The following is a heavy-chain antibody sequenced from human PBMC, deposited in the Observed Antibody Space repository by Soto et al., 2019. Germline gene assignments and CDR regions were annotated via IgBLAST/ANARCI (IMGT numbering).Heavy chain of an antibody. V-gene: IGHV4-39*01. Sequence: SETLSFTCTVSGGSVSSRSYCWVWMRQPPGKSLAWIGSIYYSGSTYYNPSLKSRVPISLDTSKHQCSLKLSSVTAADTAVYYCARVSGYYDILTGYYYDAFDIWGQGTMATVSS. J-gene: IGHJ3*02. CDR2: IYYSGST. D-gene: IGHD3-9*01. CDR3: ARVSGYYDILTGYYYDAFDI. CDR1: GGSVSSRSYC.